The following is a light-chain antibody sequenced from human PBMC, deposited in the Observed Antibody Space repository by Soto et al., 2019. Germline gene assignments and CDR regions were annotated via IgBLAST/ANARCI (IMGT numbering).Light chain of an antibody. Sequence: DIQMTQSPTTLSASVGDRVTITCRASESISSWLAWYQQKPGKAPKLLIYKASTLESGVPSRFSGSGSGTECTLTISSLQPDDFATYYCQQHSGSSTFGHGTKVDIK. J-gene: IGKJ1*01. V-gene: IGKV1-5*03. CDR3: QQHSGSST. CDR1: ESISSW. CDR2: KAS.